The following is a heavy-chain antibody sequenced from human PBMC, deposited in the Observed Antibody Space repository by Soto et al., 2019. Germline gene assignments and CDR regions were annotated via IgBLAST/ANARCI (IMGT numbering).Heavy chain of an antibody. CDR2: IFSDNER. D-gene: IGHD4-17*01. CDR1: GSSLTTGRMG. J-gene: IGHJ6*02. CDR3: VRVNADSYQFYYGMDV. Sequence: SGPTLVNPTDTLTLTCTVSGSSLTTGRMGVSWIRQSPGKALEWLAHIFSDNERSYSTSLQGRLTISKDSSGSQVVLSMTNMDPVDSGTYSCVRVNADSYQFYYGMDVWGQGTTVTVSS. V-gene: IGHV2-26*01.